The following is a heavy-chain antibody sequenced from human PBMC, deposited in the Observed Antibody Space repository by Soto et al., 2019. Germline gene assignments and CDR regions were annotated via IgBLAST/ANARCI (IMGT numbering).Heavy chain of an antibody. Sequence: PGESLKISCKGSGYNFNRYWIGWVRQMPGKGLEWMGVIYPGDSDTRYSPSLQGQVTISADKSSSAAYLQWSSLQASDTAMYYCARQEGLVPYYFYMDVWGKGTTVTVSS. V-gene: IGHV5-51*01. D-gene: IGHD2-2*01. CDR1: GYNFNRYW. J-gene: IGHJ6*03. CDR2: IYPGDSDT. CDR3: ARQEGLVPYYFYMDV.